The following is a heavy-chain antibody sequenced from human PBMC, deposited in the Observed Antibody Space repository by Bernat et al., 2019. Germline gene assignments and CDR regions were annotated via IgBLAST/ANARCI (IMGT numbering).Heavy chain of an antibody. CDR3: AREKCSGGSCGLDY. Sequence: EVQLVESGGGLVQPGGSLRLSCAASGFTFSSYWMSWVRQAPGKGLEWVANIKQDGSEKHYVDSVKGRFTISRDNAKNSLYLQMNSLRAEDTAVYYCAREKCSGGSCGLDYWGQGTLVTVSS. V-gene: IGHV3-7*03. D-gene: IGHD2-15*01. J-gene: IGHJ4*02. CDR2: IKQDGSEK. CDR1: GFTFSSYW.